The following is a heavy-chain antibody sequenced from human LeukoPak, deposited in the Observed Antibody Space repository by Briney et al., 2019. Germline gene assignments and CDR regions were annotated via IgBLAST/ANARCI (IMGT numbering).Heavy chain of an antibody. J-gene: IGHJ4*02. CDR1: GFTFSSYS. Sequence: PGGSLRLSCAASGFTFSSYSMNWVRQAPGKGLEWVSSISSSSSYIYYADSVKGRFTISRDNAKNSLYLQMNSLRAEDTAVYYCASEKYYYGSGDMEWLLWGQGTLVTVSS. CDR3: ASEKYYYGSGDMEWLL. CDR2: ISSSSSYI. D-gene: IGHD3-10*01. V-gene: IGHV3-21*01.